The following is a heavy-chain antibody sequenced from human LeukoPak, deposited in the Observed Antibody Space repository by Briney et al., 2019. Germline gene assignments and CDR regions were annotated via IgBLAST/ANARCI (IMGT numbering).Heavy chain of an antibody. CDR2: IKQDGSEK. D-gene: IGHD2-2*01. V-gene: IGHV3-7*01. J-gene: IGHJ4*02. Sequence: GSLRLSCAASGFTFSSYAMSWVRQAPGKGLEWVANIKQDGSEKYYVDSVKGRFTISRDNAKNSLYLQMNSLRAEDTAVYYCARDLSKVGLDYWGQGTLVTVSS. CDR3: ARDLSKVGLDY. CDR1: GFTFSSYA.